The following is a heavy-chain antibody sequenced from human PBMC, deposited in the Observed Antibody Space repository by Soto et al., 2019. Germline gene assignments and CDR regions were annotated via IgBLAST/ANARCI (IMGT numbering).Heavy chain of an antibody. J-gene: IGHJ4*02. CDR2: IYWDDDK. CDR3: AHMEGTQTYYYDSSGSAFDY. Sequence: VSGPTLVNPTQTLTLTCTFSGFSLSTSGVGVGWIRQPPGKALEWLALIYWDDDKRYSPSLKSRLTITKDTSKNQVVLTMTNMDPVDTATYYCAHMEGTQTYYYDSSGSAFDYCGQGTLVTAPQ. CDR1: GFSLSTSGVG. V-gene: IGHV2-5*02. D-gene: IGHD3-22*01.